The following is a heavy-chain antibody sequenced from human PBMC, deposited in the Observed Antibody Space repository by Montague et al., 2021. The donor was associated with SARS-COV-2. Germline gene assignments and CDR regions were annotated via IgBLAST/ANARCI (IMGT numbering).Heavy chain of an antibody. J-gene: IGHJ2*01. Sequence: SETLSLTCTVSGGSISSYYWSWIRQPPGKGLEWIGYIYYSGSTNYNPSLKSRVTISVDTSKNQFSLKLSSVTAADTAVYYCARDRSYYDSSDFDLWGRGTLVTVSS. CDR1: GGSISSYY. CDR3: ARDRSYYDSSDFDL. D-gene: IGHD3-22*01. CDR2: IYYSGST. V-gene: IGHV4-59*12.